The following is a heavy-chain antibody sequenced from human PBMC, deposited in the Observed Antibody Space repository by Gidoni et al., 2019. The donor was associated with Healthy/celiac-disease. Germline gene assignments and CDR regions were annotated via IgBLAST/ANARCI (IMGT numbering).Heavy chain of an antibody. D-gene: IGHD3-3*01. J-gene: IGHJ6*02. Sequence: QVQLQESGPGLVKPSETLSLTCTVPGGSISSYYWSWIRQPPGKGLEWIGYIYYSGSTNYNPSLKSRVTISVDTSKNQFSLKLSSVTAADTAVYYCARDASRYDFWSGYSAPYGMDVWGQGTTVTVSS. V-gene: IGHV4-59*01. CDR1: GGSISSYY. CDR2: IYYSGST. CDR3: ARDASRYDFWSGYSAPYGMDV.